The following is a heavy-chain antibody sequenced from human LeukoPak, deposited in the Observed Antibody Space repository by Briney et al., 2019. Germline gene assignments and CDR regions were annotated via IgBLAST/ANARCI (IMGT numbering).Heavy chain of an antibody. CDR3: ARAGVYCSSTSCSYNWFDP. Sequence: SVKVSCKASGGTFSSYAISWVRQAPGQGLEWMGRIIPIRGIANYAQKFQGRVTITADKSTSTAYMELSSLRSEDTAVYYCARAGVYCSSTSCSYNWFDPWGQGTLVTVSS. V-gene: IGHV1-69*04. CDR1: GGTFSSYA. J-gene: IGHJ5*02. D-gene: IGHD2-2*01. CDR2: IIPIRGIA.